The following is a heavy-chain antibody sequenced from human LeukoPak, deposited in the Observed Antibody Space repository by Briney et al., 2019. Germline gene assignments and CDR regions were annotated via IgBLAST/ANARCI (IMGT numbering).Heavy chain of an antibody. CDR1: GFTFSSYA. J-gene: IGHJ4*02. Sequence: TGGSLRLSCAASGFTFSSYAMSWVRQAPGKGLEWVSRISDDGSYTSNVDSVKGRFTISRDNVNNMLYLHMNSLRAEDTAVYYCASFGISWRSSYWGQGTLVTVSS. CDR3: ASFGISWRSSY. CDR2: ISDDGSYT. V-gene: IGHV3-74*01. D-gene: IGHD2-21*01.